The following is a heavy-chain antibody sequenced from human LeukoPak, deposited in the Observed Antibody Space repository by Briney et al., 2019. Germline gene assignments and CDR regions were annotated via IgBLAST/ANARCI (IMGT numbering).Heavy chain of an antibody. Sequence: SQTLSLTCAISGDIVSSNSVTWNWIRQSPSRGLEWLGRIYYRSTWYNDYAVSVRGRITVNPDTSKNQFSLHLNSVTPEDTAVYYCARRLTQYDCFDPWGQGTLVTVSS. CDR3: ARRLTQYDCFDP. V-gene: IGHV6-1*01. CDR1: GDIVSSNSVT. J-gene: IGHJ5*02. CDR2: IYYRSTWYN. D-gene: IGHD2-2*01.